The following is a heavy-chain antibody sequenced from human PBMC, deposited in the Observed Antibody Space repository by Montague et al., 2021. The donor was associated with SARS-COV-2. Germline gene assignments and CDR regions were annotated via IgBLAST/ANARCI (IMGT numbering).Heavy chain of an antibody. D-gene: IGHD2-15*01. V-gene: IGHV4-34*01. J-gene: IGHJ6*03. Sequence: SETLSLTCAVHGGSFSGYYWNWIRQPPGKGLEWIGEINHGGNTNYNPSLKNRLPISVDTSQNQFSLKLTSVAATDTAVYYCARLRDGVVPSPILGIGPYFTYYYMDVWGKGTTVTVSS. CDR2: INHGGNT. CDR3: ARLRDGVVPSPILGIGPYFTYYYMDV. CDR1: GGSFSGYY.